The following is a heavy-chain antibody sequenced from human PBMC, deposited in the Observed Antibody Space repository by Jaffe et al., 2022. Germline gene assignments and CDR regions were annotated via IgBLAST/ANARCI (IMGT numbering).Heavy chain of an antibody. CDR2: IYSGGST. J-gene: IGHJ3*02. CDR1: GFTVSSNY. D-gene: IGHD2-2*01. Sequence: EVQLVETGGGLIQPGGSLRLSCAASGFTVSSNYMSWVRQAPGKGLEWVSVIYSGGSTYYADSVKGRFTISRDNSKNTLYLQMNSLRAEDTAVYYCARTLGYCSSTSCHDAFDIWGQGTMVTVSS. V-gene: IGHV3-53*02. CDR3: ARTLGYCSSTSCHDAFDI.